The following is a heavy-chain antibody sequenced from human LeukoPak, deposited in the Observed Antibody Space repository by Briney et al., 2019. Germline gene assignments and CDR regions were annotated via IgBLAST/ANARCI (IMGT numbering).Heavy chain of an antibody. CDR3: ARKGGATTYGYYYYYMDV. CDR2: IKQDGSEK. J-gene: IGHJ6*03. V-gene: IGHV3-7*01. Sequence: PGGSLRLSCAASGFIFSSYWMSWVRQAPGKGLEWVANIKQDGSEKYYVDSVKGRFTISRDNAKNSLYLQMNSLRAEDTAVYYCARKGGATTYGYYYYYMDVWGKGTTVTISS. CDR1: GFIFSSYW. D-gene: IGHD1-26*01.